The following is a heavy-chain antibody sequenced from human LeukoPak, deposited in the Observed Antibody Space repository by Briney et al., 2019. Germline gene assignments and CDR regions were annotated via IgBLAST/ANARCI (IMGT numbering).Heavy chain of an antibody. CDR3: AKGVGYSSSWYYFDY. Sequence: GGSLRLSCAASGFTFSSYAMSWVGQAPGKGLEWVSAISGSGGSTYYADSVKGRFTISRDNSKNTLYLQMNSVRAEDTAVYYCAKGVGYSSSWYYFDYWGQGTLVTVSS. V-gene: IGHV3-23*01. D-gene: IGHD6-13*01. CDR2: ISGSGGST. J-gene: IGHJ4*02. CDR1: GFTFSSYA.